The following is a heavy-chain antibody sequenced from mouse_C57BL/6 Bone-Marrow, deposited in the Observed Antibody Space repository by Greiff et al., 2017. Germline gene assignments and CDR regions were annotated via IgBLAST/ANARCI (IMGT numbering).Heavy chain of an antibody. V-gene: IGHV5-4*03. CDR3: ARPLNWDYFDY. Sequence: EVKLVESGGGLVKPGGSLKLSCAASGFTFSSYAMSWVRQTPEKRLEWVATISDGGSYTYYPDNVKGRFTISRDNAKNNLYLQMSHLKSEDTAMYYCARPLNWDYFDYWGQGTTLTVSS. CDR2: ISDGGSYT. J-gene: IGHJ2*01. D-gene: IGHD4-1*01. CDR1: GFTFSSYA.